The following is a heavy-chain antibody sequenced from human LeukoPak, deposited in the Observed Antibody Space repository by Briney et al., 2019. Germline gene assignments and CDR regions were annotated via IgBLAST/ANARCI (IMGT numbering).Heavy chain of an antibody. CDR2: ISSSGSTI. CDR3: ARQPYYYDSSGYYGDFDY. V-gene: IGHV3-48*03. D-gene: IGHD3-22*01. J-gene: IGHJ4*02. CDR1: GFTFSSYE. Sequence: PGGSLRLSCAASGFTFSSYEMNWVRQAPGKGLEWVSYISSSGSTIYYTDSVKGRFTISRDNAKNSLYLQMNSLRAEDTAVYYCARQPYYYDSSGYYGDFDYWGQGTLVTVSS.